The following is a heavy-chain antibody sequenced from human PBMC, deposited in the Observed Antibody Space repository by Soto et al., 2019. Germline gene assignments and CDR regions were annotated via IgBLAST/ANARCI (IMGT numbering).Heavy chain of an antibody. CDR3: ATANTPYAFDM. CDR2: INPAGNVQ. J-gene: IGHJ3*02. V-gene: IGHV3-7*01. CDR1: GLTFSISW. Sequence: VQLVESGGGLVQPGESLRLSCTASGLTFSISWMTWVRQAPGEGLEWVSNINPAGNVQHYADSVKERFTISRDNAKNSLFLQMSGLRVEDTAVYYCATANTPYAFDMWGQGTMVNVSS.